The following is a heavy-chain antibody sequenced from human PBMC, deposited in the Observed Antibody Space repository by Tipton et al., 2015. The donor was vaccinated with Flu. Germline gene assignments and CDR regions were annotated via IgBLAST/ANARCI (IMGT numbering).Heavy chain of an antibody. CDR2: IYTSGST. Sequence: LRLSCTVSGGSINSVSHYWSWIRQPAGKGLEWIGRIYTSGSTNYNPSLRSRVTISVARARPQFSLRLTSVTAADTAVYFCARRDFSNYVSEPKNWFDIWGQGTLVTVSS. CDR3: ARRDFSNYVSEPKNWFDI. J-gene: IGHJ5*02. D-gene: IGHD4-11*01. V-gene: IGHV4-61*02. CDR1: GGSINSVSHY.